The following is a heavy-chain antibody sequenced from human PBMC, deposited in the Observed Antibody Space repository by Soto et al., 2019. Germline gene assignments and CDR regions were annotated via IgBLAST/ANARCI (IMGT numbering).Heavy chain of an antibody. Sequence: SVKVSCNASGGTFSSYAISWVRQAPGQGLEWMGGFIPILGTANYAPKLQGRVTITKDQSTRKTYLELSLLTCGETAAYSCACTTVFGLYFFDCWGWVTLVAVSS. J-gene: IGHJ4*02. CDR2: FIPILGTA. V-gene: IGHV1-69*05. CDR1: GGTFSSYA. D-gene: IGHD4-17*01. CDR3: ACTTVFGLYFFDC.